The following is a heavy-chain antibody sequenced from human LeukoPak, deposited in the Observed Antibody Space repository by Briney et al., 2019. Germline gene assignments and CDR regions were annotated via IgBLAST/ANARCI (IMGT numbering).Heavy chain of an antibody. CDR1: GFTFSDYY. CDR3: ARVFGSSSWYPLYLDY. J-gene: IGHJ4*02. CDR2: ITSRGSTK. Sequence: PGGSLRLSCAASGFTFSDYYMSWIRQAPGKGVEWASYITSRGSTKYYSDPVKGRFTISRDNAKNSLYLQMDSLRAEDTAVYYCARVFGSSSWYPLYLDYWGQGALVTVSS. D-gene: IGHD6-13*01. V-gene: IGHV3-11*01.